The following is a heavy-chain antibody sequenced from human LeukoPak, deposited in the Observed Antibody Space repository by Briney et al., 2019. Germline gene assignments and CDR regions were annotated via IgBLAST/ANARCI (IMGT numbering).Heavy chain of an antibody. CDR3: ATGDSGDALFAD. V-gene: IGHV1-24*01. CDR1: GYTLTELS. CDR2: FDPEDGET. Sequence: ASVKVSCKVSGYTLTELSMHGVRQSPGIGLEGLGGFDPEDGETIYAQKFTVRVTMTENTSTDTEYTELRRLRYEDTAVSYCATGDSGDALFADWGEGSLVTVP. J-gene: IGHJ4*02. D-gene: IGHD5-12*01.